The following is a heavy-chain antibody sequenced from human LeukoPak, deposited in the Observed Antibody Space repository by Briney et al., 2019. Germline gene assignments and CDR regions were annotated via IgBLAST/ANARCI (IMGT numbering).Heavy chain of an antibody. V-gene: IGHV4-30-4*08. J-gene: IGHJ4*02. D-gene: IGHD2-2*01. CDR3: ARKRRGYCSSTSCNLDY. Sequence: PSETLSLTCIVSGGSISSGSYQWTWIRQPPGKGLEWIGYIYYSGSTYYNPSLKSRVTISVDTSKNQFSLKLSSVTAADTAVYYCARKRRGYCSSTSCNLDYWGQGTLVTVSS. CDR1: GGSISSGSYQ. CDR2: IYYSGST.